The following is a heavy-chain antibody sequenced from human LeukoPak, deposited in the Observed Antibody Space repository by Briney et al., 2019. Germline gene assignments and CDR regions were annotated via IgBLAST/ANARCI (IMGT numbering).Heavy chain of an antibody. CDR3: ARSIDYDSSGFFDY. V-gene: IGHV1-18*01. CDR2: ISAYNGNT. J-gene: IGHJ4*02. CDR1: GYTFTSYG. D-gene: IGHD3-22*01. Sequence: ASVKVSCKASGYTFTSYGISWVRQAPGQGLEWMGWISAYNGNTNYAQKPQGRVTMTADTSTSTAYMELRSLRSDDTAVYYCARSIDYDSSGFFDYWGQGTLVTVSS.